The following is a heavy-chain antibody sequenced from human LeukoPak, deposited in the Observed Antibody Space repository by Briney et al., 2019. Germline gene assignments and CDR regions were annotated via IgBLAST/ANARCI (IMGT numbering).Heavy chain of an antibody. D-gene: IGHD2-15*01. CDR2: ISYDGGQK. Sequence: PGGSLRLSWAASGFTFSINAMHSARQPPGRGLEWVAVISYDGGQKFYADSVKGRFTISRDNSKNTLYLQINSLKPEDTAVYYCGRADLGNLGRRPQYFWGQGTLVTVSS. CDR3: GRADLGNLGRRPQYF. V-gene: IGHV3-30*04. J-gene: IGHJ4*02. CDR1: GFTFSINA.